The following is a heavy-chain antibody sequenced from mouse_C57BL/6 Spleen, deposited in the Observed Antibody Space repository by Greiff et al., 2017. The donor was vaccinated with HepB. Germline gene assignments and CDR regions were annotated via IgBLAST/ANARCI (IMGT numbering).Heavy chain of an antibody. CDR1: GYSFTGYY. D-gene: IGHD2-10*02. J-gene: IGHJ4*01. CDR2: INPSTGGT. V-gene: IGHV1-42*01. Sequence: VQLKQSGPELVKPGASVKISCKASGYSFTGYYMNWVKQSPEKSLEWIGEINPSTGGTTYNQKFKAKATLTVDKSSSTAYMQLKSLTSEDSAVYYCASLYGPYYAMDYWGQGTSVTVSS. CDR3: ASLYGPYYAMDY.